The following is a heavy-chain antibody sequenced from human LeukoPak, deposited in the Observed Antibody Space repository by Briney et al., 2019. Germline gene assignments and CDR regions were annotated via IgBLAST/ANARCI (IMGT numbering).Heavy chain of an antibody. D-gene: IGHD2-15*01. CDR1: GFTFSSYS. Sequence: GGSLRLSCAASGFTFSSYSMNWVRQAPGKGLEWVSSISSSSSYIYYADSVKGRFTISRDNAKNSLYLQMNSLRAEDTAVYYCARSDIVVVVAANYRYFDLWGRGTLVTVSS. V-gene: IGHV3-21*01. J-gene: IGHJ2*01. CDR3: ARSDIVVVVAANYRYFDL. CDR2: ISSSSSYI.